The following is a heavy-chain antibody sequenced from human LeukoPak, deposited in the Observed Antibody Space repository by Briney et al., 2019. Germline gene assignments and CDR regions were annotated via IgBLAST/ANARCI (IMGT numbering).Heavy chain of an antibody. CDR2: ISSSGSTI. D-gene: IGHD5-18*01. J-gene: IGHJ4*02. CDR1: GFTFSSYE. CDR3: ARDTAMVTCFDY. V-gene: IGHV3-48*03. Sequence: GGSLRLSCPASGFTFSSYEMNWVRQAPGKGLEWVSYISSSGSTIYYADSVKGRFTISRDNAKNSLYLQMNSLRAEDTAVYYCARDTAMVTCFDYWGQGTLVTVSS.